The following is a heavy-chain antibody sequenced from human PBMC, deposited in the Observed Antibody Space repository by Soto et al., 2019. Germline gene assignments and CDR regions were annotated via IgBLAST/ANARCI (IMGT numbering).Heavy chain of an antibody. CDR3: SRMTQVVASDFDY. Sequence: GGSLRLSCAASGFTFTNYAMSWVRQAPGKGLEWVSSISGSISYIYYADSVGGRFTISRDNAKNSLYLQMNTLRAEDTAVYYCSRMTQVVASDFDYWGQGTLVTVSS. CDR1: GFTFTNYA. CDR2: ISGSISYI. J-gene: IGHJ4*02. D-gene: IGHD5-12*01. V-gene: IGHV3-21*01.